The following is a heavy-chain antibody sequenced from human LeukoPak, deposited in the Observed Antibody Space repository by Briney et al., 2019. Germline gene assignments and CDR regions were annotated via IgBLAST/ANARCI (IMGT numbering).Heavy chain of an antibody. V-gene: IGHV4-4*07. J-gene: IGHJ5*02. CDR1: GDSLSSSY. CDR3: ARDRPMVRGVSSNWFDP. Sequence: PSETLSLTCTVSGDSLSSSYWSWVRQPAGKGLEWIGRIYTSGSTNYNPSLKSRVTMSVDTSKNQFSLKLSSVTAADTAVYYCARDRPMVRGVSSNWFDPWGQGTLVTVSS. D-gene: IGHD3-10*01. CDR2: IYTSGST.